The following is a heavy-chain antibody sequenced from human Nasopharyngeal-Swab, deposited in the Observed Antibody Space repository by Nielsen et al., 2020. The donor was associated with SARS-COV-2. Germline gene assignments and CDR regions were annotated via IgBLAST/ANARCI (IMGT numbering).Heavy chain of an antibody. J-gene: IGHJ5*02. CDR3: ASCWFGASGNWFDP. Sequence: SQTLSLTFALYGWSFSGYYWSWFRQLPGKGLEWIGEINHSGSTNYNPSLQSRVTISVDTSKNQFSLKLSSVTAADTAVYYCASCWFGASGNWFDPWGQGTLVTVSS. D-gene: IGHD3-10*01. CDR2: INHSGST. V-gene: IGHV4-34*01. CDR1: GWSFSGYY.